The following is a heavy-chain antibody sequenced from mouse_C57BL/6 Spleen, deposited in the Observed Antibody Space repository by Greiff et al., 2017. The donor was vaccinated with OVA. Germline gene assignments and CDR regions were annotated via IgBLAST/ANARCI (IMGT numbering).Heavy chain of an antibody. CDR1: GYTFTSYW. J-gene: IGHJ4*01. Sequence: QVQLQQPGAELVKPGASVKLSCKASGYTFTSYWMQWVKQRPGQGLEWIGDIDPSDSYTNYNQKFKGKATLTVDTSSSTAYMQLSSLTSEDSAVYYCARKDSSSAEAMDYWGQGTSVTVSS. D-gene: IGHD1-1*01. CDR2: IDPSDSYT. V-gene: IGHV1-50*01. CDR3: ARKDSSSAEAMDY.